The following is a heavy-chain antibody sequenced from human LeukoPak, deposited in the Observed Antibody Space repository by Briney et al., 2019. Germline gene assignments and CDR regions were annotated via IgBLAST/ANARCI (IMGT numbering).Heavy chain of an antibody. J-gene: IGHJ6*03. CDR3: ARHRSSSYNYYYYMDV. D-gene: IGHD6-13*01. CDR2: IYYSGST. CDR1: GASINSGGYY. Sequence: PSETLSLTCTVSGASINSGGYYWGWIRQPPGKGLEWIGSIYYSGSTYYNPSLKSRVTISVDTSKNQFSLKLSSVTAADTAVYYCARHRSSSYNYYYYMDVWGKGTTVTVSS. V-gene: IGHV4-39*01.